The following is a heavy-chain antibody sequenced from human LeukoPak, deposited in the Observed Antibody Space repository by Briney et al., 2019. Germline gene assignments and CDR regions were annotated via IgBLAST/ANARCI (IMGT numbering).Heavy chain of an antibody. CDR2: ISSSGSTV. CDR3: AELGITMIGGV. J-gene: IGHJ6*04. Sequence: GGTLRLSCAASGFTFSSYGMSWVRQAPGKGLEWVSYISSSGSTVYYADSVKGRFTISRDNAKNSLYLQMNSLRAEDTAVYYCAELGITMIGGVWGKGTTVTISS. D-gene: IGHD3-10*02. V-gene: IGHV3-48*04. CDR1: GFTFSSYG.